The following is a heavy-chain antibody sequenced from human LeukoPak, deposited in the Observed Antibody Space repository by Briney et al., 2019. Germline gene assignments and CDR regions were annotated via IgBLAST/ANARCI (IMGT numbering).Heavy chain of an antibody. Sequence: ASVKVSCKASGHTFTGYYMHWVRQAPGQGLGWMGRINPNSGGTNYAQKFQGRVTMTRDTSISTAYMELSRLRSDDTAVYYCARPVLKGYDNCGYWGQGTLVTVSS. J-gene: IGHJ4*02. D-gene: IGHD1-20*01. CDR2: INPNSGGT. CDR3: ARPVLKGYDNCGY. V-gene: IGHV1-2*06. CDR1: GHTFTGYY.